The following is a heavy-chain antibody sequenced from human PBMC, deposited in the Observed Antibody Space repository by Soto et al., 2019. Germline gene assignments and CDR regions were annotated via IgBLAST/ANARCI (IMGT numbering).Heavy chain of an antibody. Sequence: VGSLRLSCAASGFTFSSYWMHWVRQVPGEGLAGVSRMNNDGSSTNYADSVKGRFTISRDNAKNTLFLQMNSLRVEDTAVYYCVRDFGGSYYDLGSFDFWGQGTLVTVSS. CDR3: VRDFGGSYYDLGSFDF. J-gene: IGHJ4*02. CDR1: GFTFSSYW. D-gene: IGHD1-26*01. CDR2: MNNDGSST. V-gene: IGHV3-74*01.